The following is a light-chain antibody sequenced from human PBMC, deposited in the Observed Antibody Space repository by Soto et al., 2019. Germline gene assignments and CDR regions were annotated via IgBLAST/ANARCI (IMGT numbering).Light chain of an antibody. Sequence: EIVMTQSPATLSVSPGERATLSCRASQSVSSNLAWYQQKPGQAPRLLISGASTRATGIPDRFSGSGSGTEFTLTISSXXXXXXXXXYCQQYNNWPALTXXGGXXXEIK. CDR3: QQYNNWPALT. V-gene: IGKV3-15*01. J-gene: IGKJ4*01. CDR1: QSVSSN. CDR2: GAS.